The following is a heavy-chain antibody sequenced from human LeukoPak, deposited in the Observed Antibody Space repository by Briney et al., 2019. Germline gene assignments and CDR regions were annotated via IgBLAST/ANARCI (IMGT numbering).Heavy chain of an antibody. Sequence: KASETLSLTCAGYGGSFSGYYWSWIRQPPGEGLEWIGEINHSGSTNYNPSLKSRVTISVDTSKNQFPLKLSSVTAADTAVYYCARGHLSSSFIKRRNWFDPWCQGTLVTVSS. CDR3: ARGHLSSSFIKRRNWFDP. CDR2: INHSGST. D-gene: IGHD6-6*01. V-gene: IGHV4-34*01. J-gene: IGHJ5*02. CDR1: GGSFSGYY.